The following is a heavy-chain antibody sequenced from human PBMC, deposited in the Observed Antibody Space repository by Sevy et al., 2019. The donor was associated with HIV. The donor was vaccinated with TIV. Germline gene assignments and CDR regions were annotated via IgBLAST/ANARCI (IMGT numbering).Heavy chain of an antibody. J-gene: IGHJ6*02. D-gene: IGHD3-16*01. CDR2: ISNSGSTI. Sequence: GGSLRLSCTASGFTFSSYEMNWVRQAPGKGLEWVSYISNSGSTIHYSDSVKGRFTISRDNAKNSLYLQMNSLRAEDTAVYYCARDGSSGGLFLKDYYYFGMDVWGQGTTVTVSS. CDR1: GFTFSSYE. V-gene: IGHV3-48*03. CDR3: ARDGSSGGLFLKDYYYFGMDV.